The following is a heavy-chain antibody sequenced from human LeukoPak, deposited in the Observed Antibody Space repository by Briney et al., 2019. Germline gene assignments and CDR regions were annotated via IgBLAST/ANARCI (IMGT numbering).Heavy chain of an antibody. Sequence: ASVKVSCKASGYTFTSYYMHWVRQAPGQGLEWMGIINPSGGSTSYAQKFQGRVTMTRDMSTSTVYMELSSLRSEDTAVYYCARDLAYCGGDCSQDAFDIWGRGTMVTVSS. CDR2: INPSGGST. V-gene: IGHV1-46*01. CDR3: ARDLAYCGGDCSQDAFDI. CDR1: GYTFTSYY. J-gene: IGHJ3*02. D-gene: IGHD2-21*02.